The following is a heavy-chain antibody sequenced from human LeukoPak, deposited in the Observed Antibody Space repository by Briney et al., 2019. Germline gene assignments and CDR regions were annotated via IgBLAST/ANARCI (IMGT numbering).Heavy chain of an antibody. CDR2: IIPIFGIA. Sequence: SVKVSCKASGGTFSSYAISWVRQAPGQGLEWMGRIIPIFGIANYAQKFQGRVAITADKSTSTAYMELSSLRSEDTAVYYCAGDSSGYYDLYFDYWGQGTLVTVSS. CDR1: GGTFSSYA. D-gene: IGHD3-22*01. CDR3: AGDSSGYYDLYFDY. J-gene: IGHJ4*02. V-gene: IGHV1-69*04.